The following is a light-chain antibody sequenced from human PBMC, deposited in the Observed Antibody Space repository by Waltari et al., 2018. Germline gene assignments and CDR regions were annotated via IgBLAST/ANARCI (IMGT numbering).Light chain of an antibody. J-gene: IGLJ2*01. Sequence: QSALTQPRSVSGSPGQSVAISCTGTSSDVGGCNYLSWYLQYPGTAPKLIIYDVTKRPAGVPDRLSGSKAGNTASLTISGLQAEDEADYYCCSYAGTYTPLFGGGTKLTVL. CDR2: DVT. CDR3: CSYAGTYTPL. V-gene: IGLV2-11*01. CDR1: SSDVGGCNY.